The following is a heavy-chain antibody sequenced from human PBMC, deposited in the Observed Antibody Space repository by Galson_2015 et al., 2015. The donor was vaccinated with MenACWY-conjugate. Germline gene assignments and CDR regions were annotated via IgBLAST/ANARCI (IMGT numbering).Heavy chain of an antibody. CDR2: IIPILDKT. CDR3: ASVVQRWYYFDY. Sequence: SVKVSCKASGGTFSTYGIVWVRQAPGQGLEWMGRIIPILDKTNYAQTFQDRVTITADKSTSTAYMELSSLRSEDTAVYYCASVVQRWYYFDYWRQGSLVTV. J-gene: IGHJ4*02. V-gene: IGHV1-69*04. CDR1: GGTFSTYG. D-gene: IGHD2-21*01.